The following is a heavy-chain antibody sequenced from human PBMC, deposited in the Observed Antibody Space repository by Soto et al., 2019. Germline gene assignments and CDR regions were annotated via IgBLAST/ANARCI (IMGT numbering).Heavy chain of an antibody. V-gene: IGHV3-9*01. J-gene: IGHJ4*02. CDR2: ISWNSGSI. D-gene: IGHD6-13*01. Sequence: GGSLRLSCAASGFTFDDYAMHWVRQAPGKGLEWVSGISWNSGSIGYADSVKGRFTISRDNAKNSLYLQMNSLRAEDTALYYCAKGVAAAGMGVQVDYWGQGTLVTVSS. CDR3: AKGVAAAGMGVQVDY. CDR1: GFTFDDYA.